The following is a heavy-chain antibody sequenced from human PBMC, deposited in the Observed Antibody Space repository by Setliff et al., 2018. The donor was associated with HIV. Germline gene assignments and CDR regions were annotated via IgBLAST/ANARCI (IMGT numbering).Heavy chain of an antibody. Sequence: LSLTCTVSGGSISSHYWSWIRQPPGKRLEWIGYIYYSGSTNYNPSLKSRVTISVDTSKNQFSLKLSSATAADTAVYYCAGCITGTTHWFDPWGQGTLVTVSS. CDR3: AGCITGTTHWFDP. J-gene: IGHJ5*02. V-gene: IGHV4-59*11. CDR2: IYYSGST. D-gene: IGHD1-20*01. CDR1: GGSISSHY.